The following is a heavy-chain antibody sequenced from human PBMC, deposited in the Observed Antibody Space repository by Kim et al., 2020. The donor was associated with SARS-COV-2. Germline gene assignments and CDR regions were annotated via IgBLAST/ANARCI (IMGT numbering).Heavy chain of an antibody. CDR1: GFTFSSYW. Sequence: GGSLRLSCAASGFTFSSYWMNWVRQAPGKGLVWVSRIAPDGSTTNYADSVKGRFTISRDNAKNTLYLQVNSLRADDTAVYYCIRATYYGTNGNPFDYWGPGTLDPLSS. CDR2: IAPDGSTT. D-gene: IGHD2-8*01. CDR3: IRATYYGTNGNPFDY. J-gene: IGHJ4*02. V-gene: IGHV3-74*01.